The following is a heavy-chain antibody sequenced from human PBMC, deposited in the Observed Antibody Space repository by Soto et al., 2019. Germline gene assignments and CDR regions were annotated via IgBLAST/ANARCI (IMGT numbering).Heavy chain of an antibody. CDR3: ARQIYDSDTGPNFQYYFDS. Sequence: GESLKIACNGSGYSFAGYWITWVRQKPGKGLEWMGRIDPSDSQTYYSPSFRGHVTISATKSITTVFLQWSSLRASDTAMYYCARQIYDSDTGPNFQYYFDSWGQGTPVTVSS. CDR1: GYSFAGYW. V-gene: IGHV5-10-1*01. J-gene: IGHJ4*02. CDR2: IDPSDSQT. D-gene: IGHD3-22*01.